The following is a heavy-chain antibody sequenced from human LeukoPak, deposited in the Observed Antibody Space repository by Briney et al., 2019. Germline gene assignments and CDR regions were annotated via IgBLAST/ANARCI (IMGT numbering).Heavy chain of an antibody. V-gene: IGHV3-15*01. J-gene: IGHJ6*03. CDR1: GFTFNKAW. D-gene: IGHD4-11*01. CDR3: TTGYSNYLRYYYYFYMDV. Sequence: GGSLRLSCAASGFTFNKAWMSWVRQAPGKGLEWVGRIKSKTDDGTTDYAAPVKGRFTISRDDLKETLYLQMNSLKTGDTAVYYCTTGYSNYLRYYYYFYMDVWGKGTTVTVSS. CDR2: IKSKTDDGTT.